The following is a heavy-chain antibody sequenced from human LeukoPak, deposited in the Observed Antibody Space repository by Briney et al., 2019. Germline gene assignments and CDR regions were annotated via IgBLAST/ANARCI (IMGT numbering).Heavy chain of an antibody. J-gene: IGHJ4*02. CDR1: GFTFSSYS. D-gene: IGHD3-10*01. CDR3: ATDIFYYGSGRTPFDY. CDR2: ISSSSSYI. Sequence: GGSLRLSCAASGFTFSSYSMNWVRQAPGKGLEWVSSISSSSSYIYYADSVKGRFAISRDNAKNSLYLQMNSLRAEDTAVYYCATDIFYYGSGRTPFDYWGQGTLVTVSS. V-gene: IGHV3-21*04.